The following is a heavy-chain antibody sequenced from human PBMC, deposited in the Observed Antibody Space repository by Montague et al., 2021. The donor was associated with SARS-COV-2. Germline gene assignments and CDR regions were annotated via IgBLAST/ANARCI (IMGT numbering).Heavy chain of an antibody. CDR1: GGSISSPDYY. CDR3: ARQLPSYCATNKCYPYDFDG. V-gene: IGHV4-39*01. D-gene: IGHD2-8*01. J-gene: IGHJ4*02. Sequence: SETLSLTCTVSGGSISSPDYYWGWIRQSTGKGLEWIGSISYTGRTYYTPSLRSRVSFSMDTSKNHFSLSLSSVTVADTAVYFCARQLPSYCATNKCYPYDFDGWGQGALVTVSS. CDR2: ISYTGRT.